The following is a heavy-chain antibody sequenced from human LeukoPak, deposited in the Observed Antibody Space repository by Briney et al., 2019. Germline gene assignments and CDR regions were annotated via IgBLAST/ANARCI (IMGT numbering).Heavy chain of an antibody. CDR2: ISGSGGST. CDR3: AKGSSSSWYYFDY. J-gene: IGHJ4*02. V-gene: IGHV3-23*01. D-gene: IGHD6-13*01. CDR1: GFTFSDYY. Sequence: GGSLRLSCAASGFTFSDYYMSWIRQAPGKGLEWVSAISGSGGSTYYADSVKGRFTISRDNSKNTLYLQMNSLRAEDTAVYYCAKGSSSSWYYFDYWGQGTLVTVSS.